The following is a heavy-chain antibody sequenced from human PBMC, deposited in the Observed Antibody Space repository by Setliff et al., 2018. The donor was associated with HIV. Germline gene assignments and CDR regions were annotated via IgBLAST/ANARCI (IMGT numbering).Heavy chain of an antibody. D-gene: IGHD2-21*01. V-gene: IGHV4-61*09. CDR1: GGSISSGSYY. CDR3: ARASRWGSIPFDY. J-gene: IGHJ4*02. Sequence: KTSETLSLTCTVSGGSISSGSYYWSWIRQPAGKGLEWIGHIHTSGSSSYNPSLKSRVIISLDTSKNQFSLKLNSVTAADTAVYFCARASRWGSIPFDYWGQGTLVTVSS. CDR2: IHTSGSS.